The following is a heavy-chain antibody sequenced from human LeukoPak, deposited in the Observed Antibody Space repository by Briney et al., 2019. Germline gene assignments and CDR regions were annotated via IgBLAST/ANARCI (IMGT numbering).Heavy chain of an antibody. D-gene: IGHD3-10*01. CDR3: ARVAKHFRGGLSFYFMDV. CDR1: GGSIINYY. V-gene: IGHV4-59*01. J-gene: IGHJ6*03. CDR2: IYYSGST. Sequence: PSETLSLTCTVSGGSIINYYWTWIRQPPGKGLEWIGHIYYSGSTNCNPSLNSRVTISVDTSKKQFSLKLTSVIAADTAVYYCARVAKHFRGGLSFYFMDVWGIGTTVTVSS.